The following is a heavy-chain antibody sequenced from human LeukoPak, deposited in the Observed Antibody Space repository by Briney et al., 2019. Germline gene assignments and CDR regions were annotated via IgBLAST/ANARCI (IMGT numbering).Heavy chain of an antibody. CDR1: GYTFTGYH. CDR3: ARDYCSSTSCLFDY. J-gene: IGHJ4*02. V-gene: IGHV1-2*06. Sequence: GASVKVSCKASGYTFTGYHMHWVRQAPGQGLEWMGRINPNSGDTNYAQKVQGRVTMTRDTSISTAYMELSRLRSDDTAVYYRARDYCSSTSCLFDYWGQGTLVTVSS. D-gene: IGHD2-2*01. CDR2: INPNSGDT.